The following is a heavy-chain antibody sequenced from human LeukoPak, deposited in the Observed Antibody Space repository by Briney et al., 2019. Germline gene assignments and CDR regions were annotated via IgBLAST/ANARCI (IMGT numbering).Heavy chain of an antibody. D-gene: IGHD1-26*01. CDR1: RITVSVNY. J-gene: IGHJ3*02. V-gene: IGHV3-66*02. CDR2: IDAGGTT. Sequence: PGGSLRLSCAASRITVSVNYMSWVRQAPGQGREGVSVIDAGGTTSYADSVKGRFTISRDNSKNTLSLQTNSLRAEDTAVYYCAIPNSGGYAWAFDMWGQGTMVTVSS. CDR3: AIPNSGGYAWAFDM.